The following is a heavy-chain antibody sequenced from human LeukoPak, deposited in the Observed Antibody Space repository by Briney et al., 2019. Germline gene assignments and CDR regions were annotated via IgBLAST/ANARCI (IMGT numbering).Heavy chain of an antibody. CDR1: GGSIRSLGYS. J-gene: IGHJ5*02. V-gene: IGHV4-39*07. CDR3: ARSVSAYAGRGWFDP. D-gene: IGHD5-12*01. CDR2: MYYTGTT. Sequence: SETLSLTCSVSGGSIRSLGYSWGWIRQPPGKGLEWIASMYYTGTTYYNPSLKSRVTMSVDTSKNQFSLNLTSVTAADTAVFYCARSVSAYAGRGWFDPWGQGTLVTVSS.